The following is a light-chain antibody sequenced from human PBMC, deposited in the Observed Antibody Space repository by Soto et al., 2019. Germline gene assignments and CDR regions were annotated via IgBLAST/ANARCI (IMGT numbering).Light chain of an antibody. CDR1: QSVSSY. CDR3: QQRSNWPLT. CDR2: DAS. J-gene: IGKJ4*01. V-gene: IGKV3-11*01. Sequence: SVLTQSPATQSLSLGERATLSCRASQSVSSYLAWYQQKPGQAPRLLIYDASNRATGIPARFSGSGSGTDFTLTISSLEPEDFAVYYCQQRSNWPLTFGGGTKVEIK.